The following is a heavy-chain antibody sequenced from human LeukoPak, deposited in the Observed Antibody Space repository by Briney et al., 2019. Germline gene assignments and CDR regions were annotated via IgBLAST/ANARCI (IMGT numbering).Heavy chain of an antibody. V-gene: IGHV4-39*01. CDR2: IYYSGTT. Sequence: SETLSLTCTVSGGSISSSSYYWGWIRQPPGKGLEWIGSIYYSGTTYYNPSLKSRVTISVDTSKNQFSLKLSSVTAADTAVYYCARQYYYDSGGVDPWGQGTLVTASS. CDR1: GGSISSSSYY. J-gene: IGHJ5*02. D-gene: IGHD3-22*01. CDR3: ARQYYYDSGGVDP.